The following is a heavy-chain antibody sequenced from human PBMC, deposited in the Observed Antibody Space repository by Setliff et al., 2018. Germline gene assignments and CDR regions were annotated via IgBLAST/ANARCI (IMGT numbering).Heavy chain of an antibody. V-gene: IGHV1-18*01. CDR1: GYAFITFG. CDR2: ISPVYGIA. J-gene: IGHJ4*02. Sequence: ASVKVSCKTSGYAFITFGMSWVRQAPGQGLEWMGWISPVYGIANYARKFQGRVTMTADTSTTTAYLELTSLRYDDTAVYYCVRGPGPSVVVSIPFDHWGQGSLVTVSS. D-gene: IGHD2-2*01. CDR3: VRGPGPSVVVSIPFDH.